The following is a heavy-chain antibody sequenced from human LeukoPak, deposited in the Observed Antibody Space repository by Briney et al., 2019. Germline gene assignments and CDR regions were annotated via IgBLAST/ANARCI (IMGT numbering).Heavy chain of an antibody. Sequence: GGSLRLSCAVSGFSVSSTYMTWVRQAPGKGLEWVSITYSDGNTYYAESVRGRFTISRDNSNNMLYLQMNSLRVEDTAVYYCAKDCGEQLYRPFDSWGQGSLVTVSS. D-gene: IGHD3-10*01. J-gene: IGHJ4*02. CDR1: GFSVSSTY. V-gene: IGHV3-53*01. CDR3: AKDCGEQLYRPFDS. CDR2: TYSDGNT.